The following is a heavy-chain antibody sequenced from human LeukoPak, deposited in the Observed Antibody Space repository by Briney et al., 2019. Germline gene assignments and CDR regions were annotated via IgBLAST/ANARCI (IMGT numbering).Heavy chain of an antibody. CDR3: ARGGNGYCSSTSCYDNLDY. D-gene: IGHD2-2*01. V-gene: IGHV3-33*08. CDR1: GFTFSSYG. CDR2: IWYDGSNK. Sequence: GGSLRLSCAASGFTFSSYGMHWVRQAPGKGLEWVAVIWYDGSNKYYADSVKGRFTISRDNSKNTLYLQMNSLRAEDTAVYYCARGGNGYCSSTSCYDNLDYWGQGTLVTVSS. J-gene: IGHJ4*02.